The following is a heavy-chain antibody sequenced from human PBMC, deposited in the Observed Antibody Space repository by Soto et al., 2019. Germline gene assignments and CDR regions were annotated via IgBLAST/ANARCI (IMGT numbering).Heavy chain of an antibody. CDR2: IIPIFGTA. V-gene: IGHV1-69*01. Sequence: QVQLVQSGAEVKKLGSSVKVSCKASGGTFSSYAISWVRQAPGQGLEWMGGIIPIFGTANYAQKFQGRVTITADESTSTAYMERSSLRSEDTAVYYCARATMVRGVWGYFDYWGQGTLVTVSS. CDR1: GGTFSSYA. D-gene: IGHD3-10*01. CDR3: ARATMVRGVWGYFDY. J-gene: IGHJ4*02.